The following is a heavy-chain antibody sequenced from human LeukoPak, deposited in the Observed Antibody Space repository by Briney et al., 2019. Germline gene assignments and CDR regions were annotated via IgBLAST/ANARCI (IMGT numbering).Heavy chain of an antibody. J-gene: IGHJ4*02. D-gene: IGHD3-3*01. CDR1: GGSISSYY. Sequence: PSETLSLTCTVSGGSISSYYWCWLRQPPGKRLEWIGHIYYSGSTNYNPSLKSRVTISVDTSKNQFSLKLSSVTAADTAVYYCASRSSIWSGYQDTLYYFDSWGQGTLVTVSS. CDR3: ASRSSIWSGYQDTLYYFDS. CDR2: IYYSGST. V-gene: IGHV4-59*01.